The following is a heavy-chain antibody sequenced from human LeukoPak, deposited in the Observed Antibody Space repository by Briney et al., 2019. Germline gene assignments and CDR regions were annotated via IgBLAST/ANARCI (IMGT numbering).Heavy chain of an antibody. CDR3: ARLRNYYDSSGDDY. CDR2: IYHSGST. D-gene: IGHD3-22*01. V-gene: IGHV4-38-2*01. J-gene: IGHJ4*02. CDR1: GYSISSGYY. Sequence: SETLSLTCAVSGYSISSGYYWGWIRQPPGKGLEWIGSIYHSGSTYYNPSLKSRVTISVDTSKNQFSLKLSSVTAADTDVYYCARLRNYYDSSGDDYWGQGTLVTVSS.